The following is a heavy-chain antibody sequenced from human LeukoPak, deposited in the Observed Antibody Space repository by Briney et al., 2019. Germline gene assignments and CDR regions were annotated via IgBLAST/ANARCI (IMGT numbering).Heavy chain of an antibody. D-gene: IGHD6-13*01. CDR1: GGSISSYY. V-gene: IGHV4-4*07. J-gene: IGHJ3*02. Sequence: SETLSLTCTVSGGSISSYYWSWLRQPAGKGLEWRGRIYTSGSTNYNPSLKSRVTMSVDTSKNQFSLKLSSVTAADTAVYYCARDSIAAAGWAFDIWGQGSMVTASS. CDR2: IYTSGST. CDR3: ARDSIAAAGWAFDI.